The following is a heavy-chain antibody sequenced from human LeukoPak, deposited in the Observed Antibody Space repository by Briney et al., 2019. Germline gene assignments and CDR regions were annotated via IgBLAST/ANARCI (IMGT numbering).Heavy chain of an antibody. V-gene: IGHV3-7*03. CDR1: GFTFTSYW. CDR3: AKDSHDYGGDLDY. D-gene: IGHD4-23*01. Sequence: GGSLRLSCAASGFTFTSYWMSWVRQAPGKGLEWVANIKPDGSEKYYVDSVKGRFTISRDNAKNSLYLQMNSLRAEDTAVYYCAKDSHDYGGDLDYWGQGTLVTVSS. J-gene: IGHJ4*02. CDR2: IKPDGSEK.